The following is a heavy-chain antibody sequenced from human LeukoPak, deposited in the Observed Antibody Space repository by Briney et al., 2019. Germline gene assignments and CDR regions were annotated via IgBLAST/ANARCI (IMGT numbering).Heavy chain of an antibody. CDR1: GDSISSAGYY. J-gene: IGHJ4*02. CDR3: ARDPHSGYGSDY. CDR2: IYYSGSA. Sequence: PSETLSLTCTVSGDSISSAGYYWSWIRQHPGKGLEWTGYIYYSGSAYYNPSLKSRVTISLDTSKNQFSLKVSSVTAADTAVYYCARDPHSGYGSDYWGQGTLVTVSS. V-gene: IGHV4-31*03. D-gene: IGHD5-12*01.